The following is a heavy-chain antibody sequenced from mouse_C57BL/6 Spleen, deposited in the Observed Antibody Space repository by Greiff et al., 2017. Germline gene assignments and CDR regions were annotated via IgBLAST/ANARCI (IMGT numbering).Heavy chain of an antibody. J-gene: IGHJ4*01. V-gene: IGHV14-3*01. Sequence: EVKLQESVAELVRPGASVKLSCTASGFNIKNTYMHWVKQRPEQGLEWIGRIDPANGNTKYAPKFQGKATITADTSSNTAYLQLSSLTSEDTAIYYCARRTAQASYAMDYWGQGTSVTVSS. CDR2: IDPANGNT. D-gene: IGHD3-2*02. CDR3: ARRTAQASYAMDY. CDR1: GFNIKNTY.